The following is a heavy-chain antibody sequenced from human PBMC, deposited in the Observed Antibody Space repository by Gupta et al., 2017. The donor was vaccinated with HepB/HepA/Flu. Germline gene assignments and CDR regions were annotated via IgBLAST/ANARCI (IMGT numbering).Heavy chain of an antibody. V-gene: IGHV5-51*01. CDR2: IYPGDSDT. Sequence: EVQLEQSGAEVKKPGESLKISCKGSGYSFPGFWIAWVRQKPGKGLEYMGVIYPGDSDTRYGPSFAGQITISADRFINTAYLQWDSLKASDTARYYCVRTKSGADYWGQGTLVTVSS. CDR3: VRTKSGADY. CDR1: GYSFPGFW. J-gene: IGHJ4*02. D-gene: IGHD3-10*01.